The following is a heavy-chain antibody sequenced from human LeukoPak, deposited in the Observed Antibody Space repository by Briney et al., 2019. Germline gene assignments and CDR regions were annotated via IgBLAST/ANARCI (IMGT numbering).Heavy chain of an antibody. J-gene: IGHJ4*02. Sequence: SETLSLTCAVYGGSFSGYYWSWIRQPPGKGPEWIGEINHSGSTNYNPSLKSRVTISVDTSQNQFPLKMSSLTAPGTPLCFTARHGGRWFRWYYFDYWGEGTLVTVSS. CDR1: GGSFSGYY. CDR3: ARHGGRWFRWYYFDY. V-gene: IGHV4-34*01. D-gene: IGHD4/OR15-4a*01. CDR2: INHSGST.